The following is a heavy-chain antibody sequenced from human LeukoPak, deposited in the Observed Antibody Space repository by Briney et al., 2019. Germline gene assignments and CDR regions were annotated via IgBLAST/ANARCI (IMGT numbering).Heavy chain of an antibody. CDR3: GREIQAPGKTLEY. V-gene: IGHV3-23*01. CDR1: GFTFSSYA. J-gene: IGHJ4*02. CDR2: ISGSGGST. Sequence: GGSLRLSCAASGFTFSSYAMSWVRQAPGKGLEWVSAISGSGGSTYYADSVKGRFTISRDNAKNTLYLQMNSLRGEDTAVYYCGREIQAPGKTLEYWGQGTLVTVSS.